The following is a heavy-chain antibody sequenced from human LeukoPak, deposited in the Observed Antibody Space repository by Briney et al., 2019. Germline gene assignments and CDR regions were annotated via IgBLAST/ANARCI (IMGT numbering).Heavy chain of an antibody. CDR1: GGSITTSSYY. D-gene: IGHD2/OR15-2a*01. CDR2: IYYSGST. CDR3: ARAFRARYFDL. J-gene: IGHJ2*01. V-gene: IGHV4-39*01. Sequence: ASETLSLTCTVSGGSITTSSYYWGWIRQRPGKGLEWIGIIYYSGSTYYNPSLKGRVTISVDTSKNQFSLKLSSVTAADTAVYYCARAFRARYFDLWGRGTLVTVSS.